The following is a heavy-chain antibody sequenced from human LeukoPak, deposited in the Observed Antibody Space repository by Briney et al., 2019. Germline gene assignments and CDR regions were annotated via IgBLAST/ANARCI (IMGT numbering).Heavy chain of an antibody. D-gene: IGHD6-13*01. CDR2: INPNSGGT. CDR1: GYTFTCYY. V-gene: IGHV1-2*02. J-gene: IGHJ5*02. Sequence: ASVKVSCKASGYTFTCYYMHWVRQAPGQGLEGMGWINPNSGGTNYAQKFQGRVTMTRDTSISTTYMELSRLRSDDTAVYYCARDPIAAAGLNWFDPWGQGTLVTVSS. CDR3: ARDPIAAAGLNWFDP.